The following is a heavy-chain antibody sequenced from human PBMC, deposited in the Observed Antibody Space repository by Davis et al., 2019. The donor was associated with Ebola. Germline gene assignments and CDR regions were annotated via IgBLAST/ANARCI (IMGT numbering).Heavy chain of an antibody. CDR3: AKDGAVYGDKRRFAFDI. J-gene: IGHJ3*02. D-gene: IGHD4-17*01. CDR2: ISYDGSNK. V-gene: IGHV3-30*18. CDR1: GSTFSSSG. Sequence: PGGSLRLSCAVSGSTFSSSGMHWVRPAPGKGLEWVAVISYDGSNKYYADSAKGRFTISRDNSTNTLYLQMNSLRAEETAVYYCAKDGAVYGDKRRFAFDIWGQGTMVTVSS.